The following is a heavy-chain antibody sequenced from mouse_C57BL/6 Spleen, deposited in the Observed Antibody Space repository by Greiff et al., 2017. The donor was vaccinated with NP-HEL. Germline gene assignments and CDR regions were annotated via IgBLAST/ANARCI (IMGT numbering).Heavy chain of an antibody. Sequence: QVQLQQPGAELVKPGASVKLSCKASGYTFTSYWMHWVKQRPGQGLEWIGMIHPNSGSTNYNEKFKSKATLTVDKSSSTAYMHLSSLTSEDSAVYNCARQIYYGFSYTMDYWGQGTSVTVSS. CDR2: IHPNSGST. V-gene: IGHV1-64*01. J-gene: IGHJ4*01. D-gene: IGHD2-2*01. CDR1: GYTFTSYW. CDR3: ARQIYYGFSYTMDY.